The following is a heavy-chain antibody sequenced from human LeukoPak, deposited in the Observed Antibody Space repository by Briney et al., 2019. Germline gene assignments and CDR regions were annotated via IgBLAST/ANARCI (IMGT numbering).Heavy chain of an antibody. V-gene: IGHV1-18*01. Sequence: ASVKVSCKASGYTFTSYGISWVRQAPGQGLEWMGWISAYNGNTNYAQKLQGRVTMTTDTSTTTAYMELRSLRSDDTAVYYCARDPTVTTAFVSTYYYYYYMDVWGKGTTVTVSS. D-gene: IGHD4-17*01. CDR2: ISAYNGNT. CDR1: GYTFTSYG. J-gene: IGHJ6*03. CDR3: ARDPTVTTAFVSTYYYYYYMDV.